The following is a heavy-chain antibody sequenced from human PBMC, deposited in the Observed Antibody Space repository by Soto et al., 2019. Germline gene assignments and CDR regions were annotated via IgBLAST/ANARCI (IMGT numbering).Heavy chain of an antibody. V-gene: IGHV3-23*01. CDR2: ISGSGGST. CDR1: GFTFSSYA. D-gene: IGHD2-15*01. J-gene: IGHJ4*02. CDR3: ATGYCSGGSCYSGLARY. Sequence: PGGSLRLSCAASGFTFSSYAMSWVRQAPGKGLEWVSAISGSGGSTYYADSVKGRFTISRDNAKNSLYLQMNSLRADDTAVYYCATGYCSGGSCYSGLARYWGQGTLVTVSS.